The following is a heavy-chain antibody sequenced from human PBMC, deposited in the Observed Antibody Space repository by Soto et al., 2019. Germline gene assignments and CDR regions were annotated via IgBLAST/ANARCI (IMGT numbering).Heavy chain of an antibody. V-gene: IGHV5-51*01. CDR3: AKFYDAVTAFYLQGYFDY. CDR1: GYSFTSFL. J-gene: IGHJ4*02. CDR2: IYPGDSDT. Sequence: PGGSLKISLKVSGYSFTSFLIGWGRQMPRRGLELVGVIYPGDSDTRYSPSLQSRVTISADKSITTAHLQWSSLQASDTAIYYCAKFYDAVTAFYLQGYFDYWGPGTLVTVSS. D-gene: IGHD3-9*01.